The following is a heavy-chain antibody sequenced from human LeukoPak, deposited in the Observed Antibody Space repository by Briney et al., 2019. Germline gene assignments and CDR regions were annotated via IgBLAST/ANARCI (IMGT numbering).Heavy chain of an antibody. D-gene: IGHD2-8*01. CDR3: ARNSNGMSN. Sequence: PGGSLRLSCVASGFTFTNYVMMWVRQAPGKGLVWVSYINSDGRSTTYADSVKGRFTISRDNAKNTLYLQMSSLRAEDTAMYYCARNSNGMSNWGQGTLVIVSS. J-gene: IGHJ4*02. V-gene: IGHV3-74*01. CDR1: GFTFTNYV. CDR2: INSDGRST.